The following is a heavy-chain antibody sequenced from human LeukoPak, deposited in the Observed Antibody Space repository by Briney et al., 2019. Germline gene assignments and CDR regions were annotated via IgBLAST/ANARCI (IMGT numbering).Heavy chain of an antibody. Sequence: GGSLRLSCAATGFTFKDYGMHWVRQPPGKGLEWFSGINWNGGGTDYADSVKGRFTISRDNAKNSLYLQMTSLRPEDTALYYCAKHLRATNTYIFFGLDVWGQGTTVTVSS. CDR2: INWNGGGT. D-gene: IGHD1-26*01. J-gene: IGHJ6*02. CDR3: AKHLRATNTYIFFGLDV. V-gene: IGHV3-9*01. CDR1: GFTFKDYG.